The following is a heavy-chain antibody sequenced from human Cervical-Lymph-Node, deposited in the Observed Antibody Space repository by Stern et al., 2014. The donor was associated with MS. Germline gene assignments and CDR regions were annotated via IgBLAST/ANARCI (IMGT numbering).Heavy chain of an antibody. D-gene: IGHD4-11*01. V-gene: IGHV3-30*03. CDR2: ISYDGNSK. CDR1: GFTFSNYG. Sequence: VQLEESGGGVVQPGRSLRLSCAASGFTFSNYGMHWVRPAPGKGLERGAVISYDGNSKYYADFVKGRFTISRDNSKNTLYLQMNSLKAEDTAVYSCARDPYSNYVMHGMDVWGQGTTVTVSS. J-gene: IGHJ6*02. CDR3: ARDPYSNYVMHGMDV.